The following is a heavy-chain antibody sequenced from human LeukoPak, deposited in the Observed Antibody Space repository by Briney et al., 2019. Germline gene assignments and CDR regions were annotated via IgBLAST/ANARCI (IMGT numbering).Heavy chain of an antibody. CDR3: ARPGSSGWHNGPSKAFDI. V-gene: IGHV1-69*05. D-gene: IGHD6-19*01. J-gene: IGHJ3*02. CDR1: GGTFSSYA. Sequence: SVKVSCKASGGTFSSYAISWVRQAPGQGREWVGGIIPIFGTANYAQKFQGRVTITTDESTSTAYMELSSLSSEDTAVYYCARPGSSGWHNGPSKAFDIWGQGTMVTVSS. CDR2: IIPIFGTA.